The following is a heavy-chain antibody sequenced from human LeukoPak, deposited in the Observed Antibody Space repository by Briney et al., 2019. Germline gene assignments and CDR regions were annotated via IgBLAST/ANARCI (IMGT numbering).Heavy chain of an antibody. J-gene: IGHJ4*02. Sequence: GESLKISCKVSGCSFTNSWIGWVRQMPGKGLEWMGIIYPDDSDTRYSPSFQGQITISADKSISTAYLQWSSLKASDTAMYYCASGDDVAFDYWGQGTLVTVSS. D-gene: IGHD7-27*01. V-gene: IGHV5-51*01. CDR1: GCSFTNSW. CDR2: IYPDDSDT. CDR3: ASGDDVAFDY.